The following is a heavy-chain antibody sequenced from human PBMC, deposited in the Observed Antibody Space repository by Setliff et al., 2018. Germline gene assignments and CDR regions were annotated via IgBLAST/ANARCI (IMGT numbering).Heavy chain of an antibody. V-gene: IGHV4-34*09. D-gene: IGHD2-21*01. CDR1: GGSFSGYY. CDR3: ARVPLMIAIRHAFDI. Sequence: TSETLSLTCAVYGGSFSGYYWGWIRQSPGEGLEWIGSIYRNGNTYYNPSLKSRVTISVDTSKNQFSLKLSSVTAADTAVYYCARVPLMIAIRHAFDIWGQGTMVTVSS. CDR2: IYRNGNT. J-gene: IGHJ3*02.